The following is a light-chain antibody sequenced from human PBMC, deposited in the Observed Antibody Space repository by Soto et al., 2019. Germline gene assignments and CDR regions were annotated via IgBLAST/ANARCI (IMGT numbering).Light chain of an antibody. CDR1: QAISNY. J-gene: IGKJ3*01. CDR3: QQYNSASAFT. Sequence: DIQMTQSPSSLSASVGDRVTITCRASQAISNYLAWYQQKPEKVPKLLINTASTLQSGVPSRFSGSGSGTDFTLTISSLQPEDVAPYYGQQYNSASAFTFGPGTTVDIK. V-gene: IGKV1-27*01. CDR2: TAS.